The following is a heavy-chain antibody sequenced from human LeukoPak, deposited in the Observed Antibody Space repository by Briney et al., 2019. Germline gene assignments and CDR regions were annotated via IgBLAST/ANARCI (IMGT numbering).Heavy chain of an antibody. D-gene: IGHD1-26*01. CDR3: AAELYSGTYGRCCSFAF. Sequence: GGSLRLSCEASGFTVNDYMSWIRQAPGKGLEWVSYISPSGSTIFFGDSVKGRFTISRDNSNNSLHLQMNSLRAEDTAVYYCAAELYSGTYGRCCSFAFWGQGTPVTVSS. CDR1: GFTVNDY. J-gene: IGHJ4*02. CDR2: ISPSGSTI. V-gene: IGHV3-11*01.